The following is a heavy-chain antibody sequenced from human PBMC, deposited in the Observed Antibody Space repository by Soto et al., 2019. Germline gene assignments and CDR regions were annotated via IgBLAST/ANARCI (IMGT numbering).Heavy chain of an antibody. CDR3: ARGPSYSDYSNDWFFDS. V-gene: IGHV3-7*03. J-gene: IGHJ4*02. CDR1: GFTFSGYW. D-gene: IGHD3-9*01. Sequence: GESLKISCAASGFTFSGYWMTWVRQAPGKGLEWVADIKKDGTEKYYVDSVKGRFTISRDNDKKSVYLQMNGLTVEDTAVYRCARGPSYSDYSNDWFFDSWGQGALVTVSS. CDR2: IKKDGTEK.